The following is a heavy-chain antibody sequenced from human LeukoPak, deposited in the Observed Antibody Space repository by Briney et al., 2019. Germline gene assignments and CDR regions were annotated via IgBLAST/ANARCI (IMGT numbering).Heavy chain of an antibody. J-gene: IGHJ4*02. CDR1: GGSISSSSYY. CDR2: IYYSGST. D-gene: IGHD3-10*01. V-gene: IGHV4-39*01. Sequence: SETLSLTCTVSGGSISSSSYYWGWIRQPPGKGLEWIGSIYYSGSTYYNPSLKSRVTISVDTSKNQFSLKLSSVTAADTAAYYCARHGARGKKGIDYWGQGTLVTVSS. CDR3: ARHGARGKKGIDY.